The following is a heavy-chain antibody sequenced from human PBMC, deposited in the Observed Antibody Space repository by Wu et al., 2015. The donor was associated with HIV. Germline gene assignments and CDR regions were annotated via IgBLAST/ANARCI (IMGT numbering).Heavy chain of an antibody. V-gene: IGHV1-2*02. CDR3: ARGHYLAYYYDSSWLSSPS. CDR1: GYTFTGHY. CDR2: IDPNSGGT. J-gene: IGHJ4*02. Sequence: QVQLVQSGAEVKKPGASVKVSCKASGYTFTGHYMYWVRQAPGQGLEWMGWIDPNSGGTKYTQKFQGRVTMTRDTPISTAYMELSRLRSDDTAVYYCARGHYLAYYYDSSWLSSPSRGQGTLVTVSS. D-gene: IGHD3-22*01.